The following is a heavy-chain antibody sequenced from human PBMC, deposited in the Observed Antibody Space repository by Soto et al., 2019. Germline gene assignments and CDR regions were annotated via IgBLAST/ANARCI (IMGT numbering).Heavy chain of an antibody. CDR3: ARDHISCWKFDY. V-gene: IGHV3-7*03. D-gene: IGHD6-19*01. Sequence: PGGSLRLSCAASGFTFSNYWMSWVRQAPGKGLEWVANIKQDGSQNYYVDSVKGRFTTSRDNTKNSFYLQMNSLRAEDTAVYYCARDHISCWKFDYWGRGTLVTVSS. J-gene: IGHJ4*02. CDR1: GFTFSNYW. CDR2: IKQDGSQN.